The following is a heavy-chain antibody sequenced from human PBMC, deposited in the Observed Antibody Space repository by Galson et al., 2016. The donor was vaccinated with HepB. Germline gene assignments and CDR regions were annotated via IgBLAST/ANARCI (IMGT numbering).Heavy chain of an antibody. CDR1: GFTFTNAW. CDR2: IRGKSDGGTT. J-gene: IGHJ4*02. V-gene: IGHV3-15*01. D-gene: IGHD2-15*01. Sequence: LRLSCAASGFTFTNAWMSWVRQAPGKGLEWVGRIRGKSDGGTTDYAAAVKGRFTISRDDSKNTLYLQMSSLTTEDTAVYYCTARAAKGGQGTLVTVSS. CDR3: TARAAK.